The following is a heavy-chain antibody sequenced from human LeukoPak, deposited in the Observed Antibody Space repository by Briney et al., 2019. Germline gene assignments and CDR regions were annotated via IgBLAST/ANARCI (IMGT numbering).Heavy chain of an antibody. J-gene: IGHJ4*02. V-gene: IGHV3-23*01. CDR3: AKGKVVPATIYDY. CDR2: FSGGGGSP. D-gene: IGHD2-2*02. CDR1: GSTFSSYE. Sequence: GGSLRLSCAASGSTFSSYEMNWVRQAPGKGLEWVSGFSGGGGSPDYADSVKGRFTISRDNSKNTLYLQMNSLRAEDTAIYYCAKGKVVPATIYDYWGQGTLVTVSS.